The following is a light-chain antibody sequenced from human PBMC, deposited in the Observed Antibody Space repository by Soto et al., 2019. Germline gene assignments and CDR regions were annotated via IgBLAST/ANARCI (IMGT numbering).Light chain of an antibody. CDR1: QSISSW. J-gene: IGKJ1*01. Sequence: DIQMTQSPSTLSAKVGDRVTITCRASQSISSWLAWYQQKPGKAPKLLIYDASSLESGVPSRFSGSGSGTEFTLTISSLQPDDFATYYCQQYNSYSPWTFGQGTKVDIK. CDR2: DAS. V-gene: IGKV1-5*01. CDR3: QQYNSYSPWT.